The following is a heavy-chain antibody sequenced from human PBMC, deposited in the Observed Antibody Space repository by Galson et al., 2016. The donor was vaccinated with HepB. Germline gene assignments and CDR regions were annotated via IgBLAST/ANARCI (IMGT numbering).Heavy chain of an antibody. D-gene: IGHD5-12*01. CDR1: GFTFDTYP. J-gene: IGHJ4*02. CDR2: VWHDGSKQ. V-gene: IGHV3-33*01. Sequence: SLRLSCAGSGFTFDTYPLHWVRQAPGKGLEWIAIVWHDGSKQYYADSVKGRFKLSRDNSENILYLQMNSVRVDDTAVYYCVRGDKVARSLFLYWGQGSPVIVSS. CDR3: VRGDKVARSLFLY.